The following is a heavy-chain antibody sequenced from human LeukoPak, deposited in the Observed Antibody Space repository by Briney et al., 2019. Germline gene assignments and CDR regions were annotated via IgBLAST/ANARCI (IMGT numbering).Heavy chain of an antibody. J-gene: IGHJ4*02. CDR1: GGSISSSS. Sequence: ETLSLTCTVSGGSISSSSYYWGWIRQAPGKGLEWVSSISSSSSYIYYADSVKGRFTISRDNAKNSLYLQMNSLRAEDTAVYYCARFDTDSGYDHLYFDYWGQGTLVTVSS. CDR2: ISSSSSYI. CDR3: ARFDTDSGYDHLYFDY. V-gene: IGHV3-21*01. D-gene: IGHD5-12*01.